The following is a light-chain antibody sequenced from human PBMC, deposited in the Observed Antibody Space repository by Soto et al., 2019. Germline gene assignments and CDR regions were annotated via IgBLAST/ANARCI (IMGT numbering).Light chain of an antibody. Sequence: IVMTQSPATLSVSPGETATLSCRASQRVGINLAWYQQKPGQAPRLLIYSASTRASGIPDRFSGSGSGTEFSLTISSLQIEDFALYYCQQSNNWPPLTFGGGTKVDIK. V-gene: IGKV3-15*01. J-gene: IGKJ4*01. CDR3: QQSNNWPPLT. CDR2: SAS. CDR1: QRVGIN.